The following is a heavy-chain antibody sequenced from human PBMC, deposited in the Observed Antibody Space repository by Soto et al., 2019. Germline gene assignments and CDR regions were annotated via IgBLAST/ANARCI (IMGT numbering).Heavy chain of an antibody. Sequence: QITLKESGPTLVKPTQTLTLTCTFSGFSLSTSGVGVAWIRQPPGKALEWLALIYWDDDKSYSPSLKSRLTITKDTSKNQVVLTMTNKDAVDTATYYCAHRRTYGSGSYSFGYWGQGTLVTVSS. V-gene: IGHV2-5*02. D-gene: IGHD3-10*01. CDR3: AHRRTYGSGSYSFGY. CDR1: GFSLSTSGVG. J-gene: IGHJ4*02. CDR2: IYWDDDK.